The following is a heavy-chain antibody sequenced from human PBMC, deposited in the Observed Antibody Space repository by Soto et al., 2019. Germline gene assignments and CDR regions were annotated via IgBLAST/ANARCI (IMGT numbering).Heavy chain of an antibody. Sequence: QVQLVQSGAEVKTPGSSVKVSCKASGGTFSIYAVSWVRQAPGQGLEWMGGIIPIIGTRNYAQRFQGRITITGDESTSTAYMELSSLKSEDTAVYYCARDLGSGYDPGDYWGQGTLVTVSS. D-gene: IGHD5-12*01. J-gene: IGHJ4*02. V-gene: IGHV1-69*12. CDR3: ARDLGSGYDPGDY. CDR2: IIPIIGTR. CDR1: GGTFSIYA.